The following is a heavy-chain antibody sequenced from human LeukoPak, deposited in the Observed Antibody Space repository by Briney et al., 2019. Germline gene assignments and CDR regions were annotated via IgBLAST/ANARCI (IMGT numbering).Heavy chain of an antibody. J-gene: IGHJ1*01. Sequence: SVKVSCKASGGTFSSYAISWVRQAPGQGLEWMGRIIPILGIANYAQKFQGRVTITADKSTSTAYMELSSLRSEDTAVYYCARGGRARATEYFQHWGQGTLVTVSS. CDR1: GGTFSSYA. CDR3: ARGGRARATEYFQH. V-gene: IGHV1-69*04. D-gene: IGHD3-10*01. CDR2: IIPILGIA.